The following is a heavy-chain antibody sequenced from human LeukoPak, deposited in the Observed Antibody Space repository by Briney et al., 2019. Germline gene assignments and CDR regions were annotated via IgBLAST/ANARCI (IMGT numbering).Heavy chain of an antibody. J-gene: IGHJ4*02. Sequence: GGSLRLSCAASGFTFSSHAMHWVRQAPGKGLDYVSGISSNGDSIYYAKSVKGRLTISRDNPKNTLYLQMGSLRAEDMAVYYCATGAYGPGFVDYWGQGTLVTVSS. D-gene: IGHD5-12*01. V-gene: IGHV3-64*01. CDR2: ISSNGDSI. CDR1: GFTFSSHA. CDR3: ATGAYGPGFVDY.